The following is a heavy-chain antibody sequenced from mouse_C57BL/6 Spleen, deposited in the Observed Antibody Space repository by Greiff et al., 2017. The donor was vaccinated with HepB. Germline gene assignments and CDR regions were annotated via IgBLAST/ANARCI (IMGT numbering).Heavy chain of an antibody. J-gene: IGHJ2*01. CDR1: GYTFTSYW. CDR2: IDPSDSYT. CDR3: ARTDYSNYPYYFDY. V-gene: IGHV1-69*01. Sequence: QVQLQQPGAELVMPGASVKLSCKASGYTFTSYWMHWVKQRPGQGLEWIGEIDPSDSYTNYNQKFKGKSTLTVDKSSSTAHMQLSSLTSEDSAVYYCARTDYSNYPYYFDYWGQGTTLTVSS. D-gene: IGHD2-5*01.